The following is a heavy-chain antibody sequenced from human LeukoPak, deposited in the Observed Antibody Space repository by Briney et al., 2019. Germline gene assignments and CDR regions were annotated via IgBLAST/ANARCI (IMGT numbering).Heavy chain of an antibody. V-gene: IGHV3-23*01. CDR1: GFTFSDYY. Sequence: PGGSLRLSCAASGFTFSDYYMSWVRQAPGKGLEWVSVISAGDGDNIYYAASVKGRFSISRDNSNYTLHLQMNSLRAEDTAVFYCAKFKGHYYYDSSGFCDNWGQGTLVTVSS. CDR2: ISAGDGDNI. CDR3: AKFKGHYYYDSSGFCDN. D-gene: IGHD3-22*01. J-gene: IGHJ4*02.